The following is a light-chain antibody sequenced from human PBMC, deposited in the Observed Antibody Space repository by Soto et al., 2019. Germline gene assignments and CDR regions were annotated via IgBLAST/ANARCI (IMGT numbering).Light chain of an antibody. CDR2: EVS. CDR1: SSDVGGYNY. V-gene: IGLV2-8*01. Sequence: QSALTQPPSASGSPGQSVTISCTGTSSDVGGYNYVSWYQQHPGKAPKLMIYEVSKRPSGVPDRFSGSKSGNTASLTVSGLQVEDEADYYCSSYAGSNGVFGTGTKVTVL. CDR3: SSYAGSNGV. J-gene: IGLJ1*01.